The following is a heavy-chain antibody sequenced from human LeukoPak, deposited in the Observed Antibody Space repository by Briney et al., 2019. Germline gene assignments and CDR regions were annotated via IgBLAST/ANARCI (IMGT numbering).Heavy chain of an antibody. D-gene: IGHD2-15*01. CDR2: IIPILGIA. CDR1: GGTFSSYA. CDR3: ARDRLGIKATVVAALYWYFDL. V-gene: IGHV1-69*04. Sequence: ASVKVSCKASGGTFSSYAISWVRQAPGQGLEWMGRIIPILGIANYAQKFQGRVTITADKSTSTAYMELSSLRSEDTAVYYCARDRLGIKATVVAALYWYFDLWGRGTLVTVSS. J-gene: IGHJ2*01.